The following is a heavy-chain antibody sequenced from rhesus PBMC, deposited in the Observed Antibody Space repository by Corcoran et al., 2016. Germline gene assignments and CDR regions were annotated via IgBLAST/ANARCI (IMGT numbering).Heavy chain of an antibody. D-gene: IGHD2-33*01. V-gene: IGHV1-1*01. Sequence: QVQLVQSGAEIKQPGASVKLSCKASGYTFTSYYMHWVRQAPGQGLEWIELLSPSNGNKGYAQNCQGRVTLTTDTSTSTGYMELSSLRSEDTAVYYCTREVIRERYFEFWGQCALVTVSS. J-gene: IGHJ1*01. CDR2: LSPSNGNK. CDR3: TREVIRERYFEF. CDR1: GYTFTSYY.